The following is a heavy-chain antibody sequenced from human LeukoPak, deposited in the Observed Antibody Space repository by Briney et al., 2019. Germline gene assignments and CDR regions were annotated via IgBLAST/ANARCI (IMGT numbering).Heavy chain of an antibody. CDR3: ARGGTITIFGVVNV. D-gene: IGHD3-3*01. V-gene: IGHV3-30-3*01. CDR2: ISYDGSNK. Sequence: GGSLRLSCVASGFTFSSYAMHWVRQAPGKGLEWVAVISYDGSNKYYADSVKGRFTISRDNSKNTLYLQMNSLRAEDTAVYYCARGGTITIFGVVNVWGQGTMVTVSS. CDR1: GFTFSSYA. J-gene: IGHJ3*01.